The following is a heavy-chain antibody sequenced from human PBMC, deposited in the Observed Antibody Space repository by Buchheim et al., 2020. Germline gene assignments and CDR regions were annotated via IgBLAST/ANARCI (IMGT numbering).Heavy chain of an antibody. J-gene: IGHJ6*02. D-gene: IGHD5-18*01. CDR1: GGSFSGYY. CDR2: INHSGST. V-gene: IGHV4-34*01. Sequence: QVQLQQWGAGLLKPSETLSLTCAVYGGSFSGYYWSWIRQPPGKGLEWIGEINHSGSTNYNPSLKSRVTISVDTSKNQFSLKLSSVTAADTAVYYCARGVYGGYSSTFFYGMDVWGQGTT. CDR3: ARGVYGGYSSTFFYGMDV.